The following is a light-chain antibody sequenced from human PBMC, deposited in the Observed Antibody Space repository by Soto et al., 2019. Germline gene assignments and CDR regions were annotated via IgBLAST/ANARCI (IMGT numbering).Light chain of an antibody. J-gene: IGKJ1*01. CDR3: QQYNNWLRRT. CDR2: GAS. CDR1: QSINSN. V-gene: IGKV3-15*01. Sequence: EIMMTQSPATLSVSPGERATLSCRASQSINSNLAWYQQKPGQAPRLLIYGASTRATGIPARFSGSGSGTKFTLTISSLQSEDFAVYYCQQYNNWLRRTFGQGTKVEIK.